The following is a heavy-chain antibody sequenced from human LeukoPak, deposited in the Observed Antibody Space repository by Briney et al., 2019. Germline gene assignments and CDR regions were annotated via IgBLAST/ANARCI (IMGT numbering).Heavy chain of an antibody. J-gene: IGHJ4*02. CDR3: ARAPPDYGDPYYFDL. D-gene: IGHD4-17*01. V-gene: IGHV4-61*02. CDR2: IYTSGST. CDR1: GGSISSGSYY. Sequence: SETLSLTCTVSGGSISSGSYYWSWIRQPAGKGLEWIGRIYTSGSTNYNPSLKSRVTISVDTSKNQFSLKLSSVTAAGTAVYYCARAPPDYGDPYYFDLWGQGTLVTVS.